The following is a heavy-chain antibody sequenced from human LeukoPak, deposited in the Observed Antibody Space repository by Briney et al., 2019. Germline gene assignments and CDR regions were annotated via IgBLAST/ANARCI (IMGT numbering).Heavy chain of an antibody. D-gene: IGHD1-1*01. CDR1: GGSISSGSYY. CDR3: ARGRVSSSTWYSTYYYYFYMDV. J-gene: IGHJ6*03. Sequence: SETLSLTCTVSGGSISSGSYYWSWIRQPAGKGLEWIGRIYTSGSTNYNPSLKSRVTISVDTSKNQFSLRLRSVTAADTAVYFCARGRVSSSTWYSTYYYYFYMDVWGKGTTVTVSS. CDR2: IYTSGST. V-gene: IGHV4-61*02.